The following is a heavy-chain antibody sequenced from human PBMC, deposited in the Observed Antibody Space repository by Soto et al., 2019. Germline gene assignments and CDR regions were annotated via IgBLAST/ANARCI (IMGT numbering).Heavy chain of an antibody. J-gene: IGHJ6*03. V-gene: IGHV1-8*01. CDR1: GYTFTSYD. CDR3: ARGFRGLRPYYYYYMDV. CDR2: MNPNSGNT. Sequence: ASVKVSCKASGYTFTSYDINWVRQATGQGLEWMGWMNPNSGNTGYAQKFQGRVTMTRNTSISTAYMELSSLRSEDTAVYYCARGFRGLRPYYYYYMDVWGKGTTVTVSS. D-gene: IGHD3-10*01.